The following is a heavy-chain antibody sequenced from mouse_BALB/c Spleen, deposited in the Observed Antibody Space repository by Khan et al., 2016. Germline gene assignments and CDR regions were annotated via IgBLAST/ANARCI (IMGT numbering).Heavy chain of an antibody. CDR1: GYTFTNYG. V-gene: IGHV9-3*02. D-gene: IGHD3-1*01. CDR2: INTNTGEP. CDR3: ARSGGNFDY. Sequence: QIQLVQSGPELKKPGETVKISCKASGYTFTNYGMNWVKQAPGKGLKWMGWINTNTGEPTYAEEFKGRFAFSLDTSASTAYLQINNLKNEDTATYFFARSGGNFDYWGQGTTLTVAS. J-gene: IGHJ2*01.